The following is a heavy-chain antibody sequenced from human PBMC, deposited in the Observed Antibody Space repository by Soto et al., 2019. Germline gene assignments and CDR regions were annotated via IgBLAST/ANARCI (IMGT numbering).Heavy chain of an antibody. CDR2: MNPNSGNT. CDR3: AREVVSRGMDV. Sequence: ASVKVSCKASGYTFTGYYMHWVRQATGQGLEWMGWMNPNSGNTGYAQKFQGRVTMTRNTSISTAYMELSSLRSEDTAVYYCAREVVSRGMDVWGQGATVTVSS. J-gene: IGHJ6*02. V-gene: IGHV1-8*02. CDR1: GYTFTGYY. D-gene: IGHD3-22*01.